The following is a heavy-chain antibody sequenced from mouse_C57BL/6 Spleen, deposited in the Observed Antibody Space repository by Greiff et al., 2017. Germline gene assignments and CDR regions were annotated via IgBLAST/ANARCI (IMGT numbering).Heavy chain of an antibody. Sequence: EVMLVESGGDLVKPGGSLKLSCAASGFTFSSYGMSWVRQTPDKRLEWVATISSGGSYTYYPDSVKGRFTISRDNAKNTLYLQMSSLKSEDTAMXYCASLMDYWGQGTTVTVSS. J-gene: IGHJ4*01. CDR2: ISSGGSYT. CDR3: ASLMDY. V-gene: IGHV5-6*02. CDR1: GFTFSSYG.